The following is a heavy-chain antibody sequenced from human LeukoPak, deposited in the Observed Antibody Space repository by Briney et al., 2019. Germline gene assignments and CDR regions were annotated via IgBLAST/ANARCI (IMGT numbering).Heavy chain of an antibody. CDR1: GGSISSSSYY. CDR2: IYTSGST. J-gene: IGHJ5*02. V-gene: IGHV4-61*02. CDR3: AREIVVVPAAMADWFDP. Sequence: SETLSLTCTVSGGSISSSSYYWSWIRQPAGKGLEWIGRIYTSGSTNYNPSLKSRVTMSVDTSKNQFSLKLSSVTAADTAVYYCAREIVVVPAAMADWFDPWGQGTLVTVSS. D-gene: IGHD2-2*01.